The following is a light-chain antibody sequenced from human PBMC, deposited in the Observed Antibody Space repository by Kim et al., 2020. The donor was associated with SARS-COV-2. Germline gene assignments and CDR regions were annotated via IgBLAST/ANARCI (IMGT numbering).Light chain of an antibody. CDR3: QQYSSYSRT. J-gene: IGKJ1*01. CDR1: QSISSW. CDR2: KAS. V-gene: IGKV1-5*03. Sequence: DIQMTQSPSTLSASVGDRVTITCRASQSISSWLAWYQQKPGKAPKLLISKASSLESGVPSRFTGSGSGTEFTLTISSLQPDDFATYFCQQYSSYSRTFGQGTKVDIK.